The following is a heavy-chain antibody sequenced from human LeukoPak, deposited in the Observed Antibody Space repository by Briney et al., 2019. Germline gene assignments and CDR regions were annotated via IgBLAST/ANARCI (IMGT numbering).Heavy chain of an antibody. J-gene: IGHJ4*02. D-gene: IGHD4-23*01. Sequence: RGSLRLSCAASGFTVSNYYMSWVRQAPGKGLEWVSVIYRGGSTDYADSVKGRFTISRDNSENTLYLQMNSLRVEDTAVYYCAREGVYGGESGYWGQGTLVTVSS. CDR1: GFTVSNYY. CDR3: AREGVYGGESGY. CDR2: IYRGGST. V-gene: IGHV3-53*01.